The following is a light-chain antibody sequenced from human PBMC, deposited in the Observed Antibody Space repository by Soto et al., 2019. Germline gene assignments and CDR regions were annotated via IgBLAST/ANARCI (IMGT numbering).Light chain of an antibody. V-gene: IGKV2-28*01. CDR3: MQALQTPMYT. CDR2: LGS. J-gene: IGKJ2*01. Sequence: IVMTQSPLSLPVTPGEPASISCRSSQSLLHSNGYNYLDWYLQKPGQSPQLLIYLGSNRASGVPDRFSGSGSGTDFTLKISRVEAEDVGVYYCMQALQTPMYTFGQGT. CDR1: QSLLHSNGYNY.